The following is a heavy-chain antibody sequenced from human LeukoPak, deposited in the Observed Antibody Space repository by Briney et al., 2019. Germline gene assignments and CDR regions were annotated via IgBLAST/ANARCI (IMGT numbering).Heavy chain of an antibody. CDR3: ARAPLDQRQLLWFGESLAGDY. V-gene: IGHV1-8*02. Sequence: GASVKVSCKASGGTFSSYAISWVRQAPGQGLEWMGWMNPNSGNTGYAQKFQGRVTMTRNTSISTAYMELRSLRSDDTAVYYCARAPLDQRQLLWFGESLAGDYWGQGTLVTVSS. J-gene: IGHJ4*02. D-gene: IGHD3-10*01. CDR1: GGTFSSYA. CDR2: MNPNSGNT.